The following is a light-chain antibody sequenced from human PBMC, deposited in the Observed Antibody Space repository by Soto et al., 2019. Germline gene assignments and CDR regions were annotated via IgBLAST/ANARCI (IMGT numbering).Light chain of an antibody. J-gene: IGLJ2*01. CDR1: SSNIGAGYE. CDR2: GNN. Sequence: QSVLTQPPSVSGAPGQRVTISCTGSSSNIGAGYEVHWYQQLPGTAPKLLIYGNNNRPSGVPDRFSGSKSGTSASLAITGLQAEDEADYYCQSYDSSLSGVVFGGGTKLTGL. V-gene: IGLV1-40*01. CDR3: QSYDSSLSGVV.